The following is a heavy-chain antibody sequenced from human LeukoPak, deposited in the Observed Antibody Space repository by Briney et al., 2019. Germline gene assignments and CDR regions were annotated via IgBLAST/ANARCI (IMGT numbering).Heavy chain of an antibody. CDR2: INHSRST. CDR1: GGSFSGYY. CDR3: ARGPLGIAVAGTIFDY. J-gene: IGHJ4*02. Sequence: SETLSLTCGVYGGSFSGYYWTWLRQPPGKGLEWIGEINHSRSTNYNPSLKSRVTISVDTSKNQFSLKLSSVTAADTAVYYCARGPLGIAVAGTIFDYWGQGILVTVSS. D-gene: IGHD6-19*01. V-gene: IGHV4-34*01.